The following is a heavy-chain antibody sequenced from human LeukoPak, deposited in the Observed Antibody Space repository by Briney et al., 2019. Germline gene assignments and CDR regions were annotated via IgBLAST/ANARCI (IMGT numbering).Heavy chain of an antibody. CDR3: AGAGYSSRISDAFDI. Sequence: GESLKISCKGSGYSFTSYWIGWVRQMPGKGLEWMGIIYPGDSDTRYSPSFQGQVTISADKSISTAYLQWSSLKASDTAMYYCAGAGYSSRISDAFDIWGQGTTVTVSS. CDR1: GYSFTSYW. D-gene: IGHD6-13*01. CDR2: IYPGDSDT. V-gene: IGHV5-51*01. J-gene: IGHJ3*02.